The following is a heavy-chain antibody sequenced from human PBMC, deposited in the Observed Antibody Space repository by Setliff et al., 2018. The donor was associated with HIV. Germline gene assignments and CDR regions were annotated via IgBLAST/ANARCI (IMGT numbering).Heavy chain of an antibody. J-gene: IGHJ2*01. V-gene: IGHV3-7*01. Sequence: PGGSLRLSCAASGFTFSNYWMTWVRQAPGKGLEWVAQINRDGTEKYYVDSVKGRFTISRDNAKNSLYLQMNSLRAEDTAVYYCARDYSYVGFDLWGRGTLVTVSS. CDR3: ARDYSYVGFDL. D-gene: IGHD4-4*01. CDR1: GFTFSNYW. CDR2: INRDGTEK.